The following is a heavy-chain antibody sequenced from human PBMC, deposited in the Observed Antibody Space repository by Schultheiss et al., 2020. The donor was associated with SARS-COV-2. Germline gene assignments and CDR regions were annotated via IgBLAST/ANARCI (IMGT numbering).Heavy chain of an antibody. CDR1: GGSISSYY. CDR3: ARQAHSRQDAFDI. CDR2: INHSGST. D-gene: IGHD6-13*01. J-gene: IGHJ3*02. Sequence: SETLSLTCTVSGGSISSYYWSWIRQPPGKGLEWIGEINHSGSTNYNPSLKSRVTISVDTSKNQFSLQLNSVTPEDTAVYYCARQAHSRQDAFDIWGQGTMVTVSS. V-gene: IGHV4-34*01.